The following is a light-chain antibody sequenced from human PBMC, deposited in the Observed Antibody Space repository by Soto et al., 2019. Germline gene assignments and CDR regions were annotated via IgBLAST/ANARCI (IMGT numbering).Light chain of an antibody. V-gene: IGKV3-20*01. Sequence: EVVLTQSPGTLSLSPGERATLSCRASQTVSSSYLSWYQQKPGQAPRLLIYGGSTRATGIPDRFSGSGSGTDFTLTISRLEPEDFAVYYCQQYGSSPWTFGQGTKVDNK. CDR3: QQYGSSPWT. J-gene: IGKJ1*01. CDR1: QTVSSSY. CDR2: GGS.